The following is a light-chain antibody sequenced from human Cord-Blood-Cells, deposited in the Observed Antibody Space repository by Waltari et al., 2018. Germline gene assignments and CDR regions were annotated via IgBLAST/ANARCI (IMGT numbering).Light chain of an antibody. Sequence: EIVLTQSPATLSLSPGERATLSCRASQSVSSYLAWYQQKPGQAPRLLIYDASNGATGIPARFSGSGSGTDFTLTISSLEPEDFAVYYCQQRSNWLLTFGQGTRLEIK. CDR1: QSVSSY. CDR2: DAS. CDR3: QQRSNWLLT. J-gene: IGKJ5*01. V-gene: IGKV3-11*01.